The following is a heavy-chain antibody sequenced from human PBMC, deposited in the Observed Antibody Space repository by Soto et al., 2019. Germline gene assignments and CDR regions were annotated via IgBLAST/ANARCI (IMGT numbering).Heavy chain of an antibody. Sequence: QVQLQESGPGLVKPSQTLSLTCTVSGGSISSGGYYWSWIRQHPGKGLEWIGYIYYSGSAYYNPSLKSRVTISVDTSKNQFSLQLSSVTAADTAVYYCARDLVPLSQGYIAFDIWGQGTMVTVSS. CDR2: IYYSGSA. D-gene: IGHD2-15*01. V-gene: IGHV4-31*03. CDR1: GGSISSGGYY. CDR3: ARDLVPLSQGYIAFDI. J-gene: IGHJ3*02.